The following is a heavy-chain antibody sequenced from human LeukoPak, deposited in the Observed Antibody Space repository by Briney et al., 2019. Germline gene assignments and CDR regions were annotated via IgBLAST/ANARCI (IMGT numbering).Heavy chain of an antibody. CDR2: TNHSGST. D-gene: IGHD6-13*01. V-gene: IGHV4-34*08. Sequence: PGGTLRLSCAASGFTFSSYGMSWIRQPPGKGLEWIGETNHSGSTTYNPSLKSRVTISVDTSQNQFSLELSSVTAADTAVYYCARCRAIAAGGQKEGDLDYWGQGTLVTVSS. J-gene: IGHJ4*02. CDR1: GFTFSSYG. CDR3: ARCRAIAAGGQKEGDLDY.